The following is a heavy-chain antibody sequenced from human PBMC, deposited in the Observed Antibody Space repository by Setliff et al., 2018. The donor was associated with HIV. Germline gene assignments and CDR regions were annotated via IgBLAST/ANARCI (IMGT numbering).Heavy chain of an antibody. CDR1: GGSFNDYY. D-gene: IGHD3-10*01. CDR3: ARGLNYYGSGSYLPLGY. Sequence: PSETLSLTCAVYGGSFNDYYWTWIRQPPGKGLEWIGEIDHSGSTKYHASLKSRVTISIDTSKNRISLKLSSVTAADTAVYYCARGLNYYGSGSYLPLGYWGQGTLVTVSS. CDR2: IDHSGST. J-gene: IGHJ4*02. V-gene: IGHV4-34*01.